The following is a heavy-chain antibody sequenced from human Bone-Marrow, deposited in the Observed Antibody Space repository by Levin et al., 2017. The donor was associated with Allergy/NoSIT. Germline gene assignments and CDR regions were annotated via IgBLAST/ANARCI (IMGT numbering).Heavy chain of an antibody. D-gene: IGHD2/OR15-2a*01. CDR2: MFAGGAA. Sequence: SETLSLTCTVSGASISNTHHYWSWIRQPAGKGLEWIGRMFAGGAATYKRSLRSRATISIDTSKNQFSLQLTSVIAADTAVYYCARDETFNRWHVEWFDSWGQGTLVTVSS. CDR1: GASISNTHHY. CDR3: ARDETFNRWHVEWFDS. V-gene: IGHV4-61*02. J-gene: IGHJ5*01.